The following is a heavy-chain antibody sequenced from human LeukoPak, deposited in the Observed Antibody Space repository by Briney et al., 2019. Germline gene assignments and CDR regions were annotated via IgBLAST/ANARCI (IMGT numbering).Heavy chain of an antibody. Sequence: GGSLRLSCAVSGFTFSSFAINWVRQAPGKGLEWVSSISRTGNSIYYADSVQGRFTISRDNAKSSLFLQMNSLRAEDTALYYCARDVYSGSFDYWGQGTLVTVSS. CDR3: ARDVYSGSFDY. CDR1: GFTFSSFA. J-gene: IGHJ4*02. V-gene: IGHV3-21*04. CDR2: ISRTGNSI. D-gene: IGHD1-26*01.